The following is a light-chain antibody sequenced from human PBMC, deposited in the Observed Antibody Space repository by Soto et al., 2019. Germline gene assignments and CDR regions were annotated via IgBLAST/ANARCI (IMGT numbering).Light chain of an antibody. CDR3: QQYSSWPFT. CDR1: QSVSNN. Sequence: EIVLTQSPATLSVFPGEKATLSCGASQSVSNNLAWYNQKPGQAPRPLIYGASTRATGVPARFSGSGSGTEFTLTISSLQSEDSAIYYCQQYSSWPFTFGPGTKVAIE. CDR2: GAS. V-gene: IGKV3-15*01. J-gene: IGKJ3*01.